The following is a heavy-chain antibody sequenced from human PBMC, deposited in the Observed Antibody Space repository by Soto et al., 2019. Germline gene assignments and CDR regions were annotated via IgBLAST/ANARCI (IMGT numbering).Heavy chain of an antibody. CDR3: ARGRYRGILTGYGMDV. J-gene: IGHJ6*02. D-gene: IGHD3-9*01. Sequence: SQTLSLTYDISGDSVSSNSAAWNWIRQSPSRGLEWQGRTYYRPKRYNDYAVSVKSRVTISVDTSKNQFSLKRSSVTAADTAVYYRARGRYRGILTGYGMDVWGQGTTVTVSS. V-gene: IGHV6-1*01. CDR1: GDSVSSNSAA. CDR2: TYYRPKRYN.